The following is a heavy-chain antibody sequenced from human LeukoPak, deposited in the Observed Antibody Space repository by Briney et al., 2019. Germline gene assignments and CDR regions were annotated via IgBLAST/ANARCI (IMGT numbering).Heavy chain of an antibody. CDR2: IYSGGST. CDR3: ARVLDTAMASYFDY. CDR1: GFTVSSNY. J-gene: IGHJ4*02. Sequence: GGSLRLSCAASGFTVSSNYMSWVRQAPGKGLEWVSVIYSGGSTYYADSVKGRFTISRDNSKNTLYLQMNSLRAEDTAVYYCARVLDTAMASYFDYWGQGTLVTVSS. D-gene: IGHD5-18*01. V-gene: IGHV3-53*01.